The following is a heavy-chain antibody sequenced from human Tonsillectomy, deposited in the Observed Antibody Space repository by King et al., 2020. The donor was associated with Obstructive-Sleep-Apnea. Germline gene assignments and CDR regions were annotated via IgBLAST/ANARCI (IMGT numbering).Heavy chain of an antibody. Sequence: VQLVESGGGVVQPGRSLRLSCAASGFTFSSYAMHWVRQAPGKGLEWVAVISYDGSNKYYADSVKGRFTISRDNSKNTLYLQMNSLRAEDTAVYYCARDQFVTMVRAGYAFDIWGQGTMSPSLQ. CDR1: GFTFSSYA. CDR3: ARDQFVTMVRAGYAFDI. V-gene: IGHV3-30-3*01. CDR2: ISYDGSNK. J-gene: IGHJ3*02. D-gene: IGHD3-10*01.